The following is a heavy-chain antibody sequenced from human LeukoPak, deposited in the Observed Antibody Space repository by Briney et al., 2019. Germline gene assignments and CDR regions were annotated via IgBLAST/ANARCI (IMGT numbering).Heavy chain of an antibody. CDR2: INPDGSEQ. Sequence: TGGSLRLSCAASGFISDRYWMIWVRQAPGKGLEWVANINPDGSEQYYVDSVKGRFTISRDNAKKSLYLQMNSLRAEDTAIYYCATKQGDYWGQGTLVTVSS. V-gene: IGHV3-7*01. CDR3: ATKQGDY. CDR1: GFISDRYW. J-gene: IGHJ4*02.